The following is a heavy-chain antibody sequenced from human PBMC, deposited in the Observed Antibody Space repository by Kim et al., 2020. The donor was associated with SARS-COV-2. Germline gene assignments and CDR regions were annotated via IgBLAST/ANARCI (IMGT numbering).Heavy chain of an antibody. V-gene: IGHV3-23*01. CDR2: VSTSDNA. CDR1: GFTFTTYA. J-gene: IGHJ4*02. CDR3: ANGLNSGPY. Sequence: GGSLRLSCAASGFTFTTYAMTWVRQAPGKGLQWVSTVSTSDNAYYADSVKGRFTISRDNSKNTLYLQMNSLRVEDTALYYCANGLNSGPYWGQGTLVTVTS. D-gene: IGHD3-10*01.